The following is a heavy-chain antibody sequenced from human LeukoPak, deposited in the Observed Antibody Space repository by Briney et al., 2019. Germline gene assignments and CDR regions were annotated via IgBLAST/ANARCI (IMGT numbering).Heavy chain of an antibody. CDR2: IYSGGST. J-gene: IGHJ3*02. D-gene: IGHD2-2*01. CDR3: AAYCSSTSCLENAFDI. Sequence: PGGSLRLSCAASGFTVSSNYMSWVRQAPGKGLEWVSVIYSGGSTYYADSVKGRFTISRDNSKNTLYLQMNSLRAEDTAVYYCAAYCSSTSCLENAFDIWGQGTMVTVSS. V-gene: IGHV3-53*01. CDR1: GFTVSSNY.